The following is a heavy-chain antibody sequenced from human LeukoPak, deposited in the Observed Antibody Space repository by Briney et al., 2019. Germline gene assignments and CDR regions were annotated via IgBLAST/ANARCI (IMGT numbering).Heavy chain of an antibody. CDR3: AKDRRGGYYNDY. CDR2: INPNSGGT. J-gene: IGHJ4*02. V-gene: IGHV1-2*06. Sequence: AASVKVSCKASGYTFTGYYMHWVRQAPGQGPEWMGRINPNSGGTNYAQKFQGRVTMTRDTSISTAYMELSRLRSDDTAVYYCAKDRRGGYYNDYWGQGTLVTVSS. CDR1: GYTFTGYY. D-gene: IGHD3-22*01.